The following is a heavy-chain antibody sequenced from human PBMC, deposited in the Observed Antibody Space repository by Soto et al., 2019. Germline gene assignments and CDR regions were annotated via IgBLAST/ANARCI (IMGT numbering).Heavy chain of an antibody. D-gene: IGHD3-22*01. J-gene: IGHJ5*02. CDR2: INPSGGST. CDR1: GYTFTSYY. Sequence: ASVKVSCKASGYTFTSYYMHWVRQAPGQGLEWMGIINPSGGSTSYAQKFQGRVTMTRDTSTSTVYMELSSLRSEDTAVYYCARDKAHSSGSPAVFDPWGQGTLVTVSS. CDR3: ARDKAHSSGSPAVFDP. V-gene: IGHV1-46*01.